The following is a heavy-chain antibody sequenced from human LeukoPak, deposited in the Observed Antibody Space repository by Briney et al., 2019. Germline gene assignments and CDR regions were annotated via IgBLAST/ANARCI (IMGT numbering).Heavy chain of an antibody. CDR2: IFYSGST. J-gene: IGHJ3*01. CDR1: GGSISSTCYC. Sequence: SESRSLTCAVSGGSISSTCYCWAWIRQPPGKGLDWIGPIFYSGSTYNNTSLKSRITMSLDTSRNQFYLKLSSVDAADTAVYYCAKAGVRYFDSSGLYAFDFWSQGTTVTVSS. V-gene: IGHV4-39*01. CDR3: AKAGVRYFDSSGLYAFDF. D-gene: IGHD3-22*01.